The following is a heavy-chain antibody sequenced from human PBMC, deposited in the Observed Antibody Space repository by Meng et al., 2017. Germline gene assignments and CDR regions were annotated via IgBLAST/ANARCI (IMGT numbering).Heavy chain of an antibody. CDR3: ARVPTINYYDSSGYEDY. J-gene: IGHJ4*02. CDR1: GGSFSGYY. D-gene: IGHD3-22*01. CDR2: INHSGST. Sequence: SQTLSLTCAVYGGSFSGYYWSWLRQPPGKGLEWIGEINHSGSTNYNPSLKSRVTISVDTSKNQFSLKLSSVTAADTAVYYCARVPTINYYDSSGYEDYWGQGTLVTVSS. V-gene: IGHV4-34*01.